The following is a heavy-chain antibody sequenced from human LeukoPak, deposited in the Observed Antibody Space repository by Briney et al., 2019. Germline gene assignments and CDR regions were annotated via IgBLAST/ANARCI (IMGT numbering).Heavy chain of an antibody. CDR3: AREDSYDFWSGSHNWFDP. Sequence: SQTVSLTCTVSGGSISSGSYYWSWIRQPAGKGLEWIGRVYTSGSTNYNPSLKSRVTISVDTSKNQFSLKLSSVTAADTAVYYCAREDSYDFWSGSHNWFDPWGQGTLVTVSS. CDR2: VYTSGST. J-gene: IGHJ5*02. V-gene: IGHV4-61*02. D-gene: IGHD3-3*01. CDR1: GGSISSGSYY.